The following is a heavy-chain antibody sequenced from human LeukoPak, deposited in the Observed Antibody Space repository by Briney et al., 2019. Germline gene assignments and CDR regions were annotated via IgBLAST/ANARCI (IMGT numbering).Heavy chain of an antibody. CDR1: GFTFSSYA. CDR3: AKGRRVVPAAHDDAFDI. V-gene: IGHV3-23*01. CDR2: ISGNGGST. J-gene: IGHJ3*02. Sequence: GGSLRLSCAASGFTFSSYAMSWVRQAPGKGLEWVSAISGNGGSTYYADSVKGRFTISRDNSKNTLYLQMNSLRAEDTAVYYCAKGRRVVPAAHDDAFDIWGQGTMVTVSS. D-gene: IGHD2-2*01.